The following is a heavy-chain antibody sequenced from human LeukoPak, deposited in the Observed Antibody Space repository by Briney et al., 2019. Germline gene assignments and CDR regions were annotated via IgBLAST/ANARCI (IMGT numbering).Heavy chain of an antibody. V-gene: IGHV3-21*01. CDR2: ISSSSSYI. D-gene: IGHD3-9*01. CDR3: ASDFDCLLCFDY. Sequence: PGGSLRLSCAASGFTFSSYSMNWVRQAPGKGLEWVSSISSSSSYIYYADSVKGRFTISRDNAKNSLYLQMNSLRAEDTAVYYCASDFDCLLCFDYWGQGPLVTVSS. J-gene: IGHJ4*02. CDR1: GFTFSSYS.